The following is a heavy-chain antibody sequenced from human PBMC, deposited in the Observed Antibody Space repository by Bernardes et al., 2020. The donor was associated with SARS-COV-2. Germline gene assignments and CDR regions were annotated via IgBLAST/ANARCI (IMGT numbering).Heavy chain of an antibody. CDR2: IVSSDNT. CDR1: GFTFSSYG. Sequence: GGSLRLSCAASGFTFSSYGMNWVRQAPGKGLEWVSSIVSSDNTYYADSVKGRFTISRDNAKTSLYLQMNSLRDEDTAVYYCARDLYGDYIFDYWGQGTLVTVSS. J-gene: IGHJ4*02. D-gene: IGHD4-17*01. V-gene: IGHV3-21*01. CDR3: ARDLYGDYIFDY.